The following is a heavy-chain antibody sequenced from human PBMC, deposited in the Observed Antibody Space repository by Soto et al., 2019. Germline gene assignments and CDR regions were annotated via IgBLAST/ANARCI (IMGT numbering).Heavy chain of an antibody. V-gene: IGHV3-74*01. CDR3: GRGGSDSPMAPGY. D-gene: IGHD5-18*01. Sequence: GGSLRLSCAASGFTFSSYWMHWVRQAPGKGLVWVSRINPDGSATDYADSVKGRFTISRDNAKNTLYLQMNSLRAEDTAVFYCGRGGSDSPMAPGYWGQGTLVTVSS. J-gene: IGHJ4*02. CDR1: GFTFSSYW. CDR2: INPDGSAT.